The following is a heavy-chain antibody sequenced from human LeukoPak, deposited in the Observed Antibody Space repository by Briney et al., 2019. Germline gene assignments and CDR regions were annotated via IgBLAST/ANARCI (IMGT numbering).Heavy chain of an antibody. J-gene: IGHJ4*02. V-gene: IGHV1-69*01. D-gene: IGHD2-2*01. Sequence: SXKVSCKASGGTFISYAISWVRQAPGQGREWMGGIIPIFGTANYAQKFQGRVTITADESTSTAYMELSSLRSEDTAVYYCARARYCSSTSCYSDPYYFDYWGQGTLVTVSS. CDR3: ARARYCSSTSCYSDPYYFDY. CDR2: IIPIFGTA. CDR1: GGTFISYA.